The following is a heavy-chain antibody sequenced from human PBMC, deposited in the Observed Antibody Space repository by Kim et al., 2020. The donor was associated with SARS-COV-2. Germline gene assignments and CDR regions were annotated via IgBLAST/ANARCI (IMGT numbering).Heavy chain of an antibody. CDR2: INHSGST. D-gene: IGHD3-10*01. CDR3: ARARTRITMVRGVITPVGWFDP. CDR1: GRSFSGYY. Sequence: SETLSLTCAVYGRSFSGYYWSWIRQPPGKGLEWIGEINHSGSTNYNPSLKSRVTISVDTSKNQFSLKLSSVTAADTAVYYCARARTRITMVRGVITPVGWFDPWGQGTLVTVSS. V-gene: IGHV4-34*01. J-gene: IGHJ5*02.